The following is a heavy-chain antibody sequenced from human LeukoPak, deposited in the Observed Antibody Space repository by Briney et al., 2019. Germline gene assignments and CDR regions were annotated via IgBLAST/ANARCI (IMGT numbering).Heavy chain of an antibody. CDR3: AREGASSSWLSLLC. V-gene: IGHV4-39*07. D-gene: IGHD6-13*01. J-gene: IGHJ4*02. CDR1: GGSISSSSYY. Sequence: SETLSLTCTVSGGSISSSSYYWGWIRQPPGKGLEWIGSIYYSGSTYYNPSLKSRVTISVDTSKNQFSLKLSSVTAADTAVYYCAREGASSSWLSLLCWGQGTLVTVSS. CDR2: IYYSGST.